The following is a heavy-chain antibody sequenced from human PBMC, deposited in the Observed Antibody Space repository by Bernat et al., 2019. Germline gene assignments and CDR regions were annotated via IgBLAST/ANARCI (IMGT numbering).Heavy chain of an antibody. J-gene: IGHJ6*03. D-gene: IGHD5-12*01. CDR3: ARGPLGVATISHYYYYMDV. CDR1: GFTFSSYG. CDR2: IWYDGSNK. V-gene: IGHV3-33*01. Sequence: QVQLVESGGGVVQPGRSLRLSCAASGFTFSSYGMHWVRQAPGKGLEWVAVIWYDGSNKYYADSVKGRFTISRDNSKNTLYLQMNSLRAEDTAVYYCARGPLGVATISHYYYYMDVWGKGTTVTVSS.